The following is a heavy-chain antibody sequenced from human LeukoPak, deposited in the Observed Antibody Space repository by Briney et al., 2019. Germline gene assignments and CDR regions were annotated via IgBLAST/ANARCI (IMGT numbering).Heavy chain of an antibody. Sequence: GGSLRLSCAASGFTFSSYAMSWVRQAPGKGLEWVSAISGSGGSTYYADSVKGRFTISRDNSKNTLYLQMNSLRAEDTAVHYCAKWAGAYYYGSGSYYHFDYWGQGTLVTVSS. CDR3: AKWAGAYYYGSGSYYHFDY. D-gene: IGHD3-10*01. J-gene: IGHJ4*02. V-gene: IGHV3-23*01. CDR2: ISGSGGST. CDR1: GFTFSSYA.